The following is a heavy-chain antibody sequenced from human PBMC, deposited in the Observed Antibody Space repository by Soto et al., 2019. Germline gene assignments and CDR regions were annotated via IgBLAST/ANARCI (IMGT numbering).Heavy chain of an antibody. Sequence: EVQLLESGGGLAQPGGSLRLSCAASGFTFGDYAMTWVRQAPGKGLEWVSGISGSGYSTYYADSLKGRFTVSRDNSQNTLYLQMSSLTAEDAAVYYCARTYGSGNYPNWFDPWGQGTLVTVSS. CDR2: ISGSGYST. V-gene: IGHV3-23*01. J-gene: IGHJ5*02. D-gene: IGHD3-10*01. CDR1: GFTFGDYA. CDR3: ARTYGSGNYPNWFDP.